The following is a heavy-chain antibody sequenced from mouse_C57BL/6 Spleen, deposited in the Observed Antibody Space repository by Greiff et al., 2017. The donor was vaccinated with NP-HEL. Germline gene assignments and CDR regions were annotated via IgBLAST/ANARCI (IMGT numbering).Heavy chain of an antibody. Sequence: QVQLQQSGAELARPGASVKLSCKASGYTFTSYGISWVKQRTGQGLEWIGEIYPRSGNTYYNEKFKGKATLTADKSSSTAYMELRSLTSEDSAVYFCARGRGDYDGAYWGQGTLVTVSA. CDR2: IYPRSGNT. D-gene: IGHD2-4*01. V-gene: IGHV1-81*01. J-gene: IGHJ3*01. CDR1: GYTFTSYG. CDR3: ARGRGDYDGAY.